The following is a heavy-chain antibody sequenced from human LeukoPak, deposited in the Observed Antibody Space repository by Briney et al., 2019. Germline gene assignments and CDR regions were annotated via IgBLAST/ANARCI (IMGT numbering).Heavy chain of an antibody. CDR3: ARDIYSSGWHYFDY. CDR1: GFTFRNYG. Sequence: GGSLRLSCAASGFTFRNYGMHWVRQAPGKGLEWVAVISIDGSEKYYADSVKGRFTISRDNSKNTLYLQMNSLRAEDTAVYYCARDIYSSGWHYFDYWGQGTLVTVSS. J-gene: IGHJ4*02. D-gene: IGHD6-19*01. CDR2: ISIDGSEK. V-gene: IGHV3-30*03.